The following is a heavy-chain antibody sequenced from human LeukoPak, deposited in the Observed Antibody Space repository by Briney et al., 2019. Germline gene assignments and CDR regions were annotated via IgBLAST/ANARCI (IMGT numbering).Heavy chain of an antibody. J-gene: IGHJ6*02. CDR1: GYTFTGYY. Sequence: GASVKVSCKASGYTFTGYYMHWVRQAPGQGLEWMGWINPNSGGTNYAQKFQGRVTMTRDTSISTAYMELSRLRSDDTAVYYCARGDSSGWYGYYYYGMDVWGQGTTVTVSS. V-gene: IGHV1-2*02. CDR3: ARGDSSGWYGYYYYGMDV. D-gene: IGHD6-19*01. CDR2: INPNSGGT.